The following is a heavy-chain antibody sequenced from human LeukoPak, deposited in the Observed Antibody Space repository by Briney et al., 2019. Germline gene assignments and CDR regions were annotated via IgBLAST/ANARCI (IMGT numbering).Heavy chain of an antibody. J-gene: IGHJ5*02. CDR1: GYTFTNYT. V-gene: IGHV7-4-1*02. CDR2: IDTNTGNP. Sequence: ASVKVSCKASGYTFTNYTLNWVRQAPGQGLEWMGWIDTNTGNPTYAQGFTGRFVFSLDTSVSTAYLQISSLKAEDTAVYYCARESYSSGWCLTGDHWFDPWGQGTLVTVSS. D-gene: IGHD6-19*01. CDR3: ARESYSSGWCLTGDHWFDP.